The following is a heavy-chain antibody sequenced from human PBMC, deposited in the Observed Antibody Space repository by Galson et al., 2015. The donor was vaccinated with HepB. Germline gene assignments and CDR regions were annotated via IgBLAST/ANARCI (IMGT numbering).Heavy chain of an antibody. CDR3: ARESSAAAGRTYYYYYGMDV. J-gene: IGHJ6*02. CDR2: IYSGGST. CDR1: GFTVSSNY. Sequence: SLRLSCAASGFTVSSNYMSWVRQAPGKGLEWVSVIYSGGSTYYADSVKGRFTISRDNSKNTLYLQMNSLRAEDTAVYYCARESSAAAGRTYYYYYGMDVWGQGTTVTVSS. V-gene: IGHV3-53*01. D-gene: IGHD6-13*01.